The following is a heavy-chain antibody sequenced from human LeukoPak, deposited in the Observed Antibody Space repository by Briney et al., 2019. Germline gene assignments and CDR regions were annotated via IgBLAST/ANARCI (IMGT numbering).Heavy chain of an antibody. CDR2: IYPGDSDT. D-gene: IGHD3-9*01. CDR1: GYSFTNYW. CDR3: ARSASRYFDWFDY. V-gene: IGHV5-51*01. J-gene: IGHJ4*02. Sequence: GESLKISCKGSGYSFTNYWIGWVRQMPGKGPEWMGIIYPGDSDTRYIPSFQGQVTISADKSINTAYLQWGSLKASDTAIYYCARSASRYFDWFDYWGQGTLATVSS.